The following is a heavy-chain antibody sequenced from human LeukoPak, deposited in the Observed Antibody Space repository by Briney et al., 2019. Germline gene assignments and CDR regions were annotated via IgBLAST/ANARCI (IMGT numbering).Heavy chain of an antibody. D-gene: IGHD4-17*01. J-gene: IGHJ4*02. Sequence: SETLSLTCAVYGVSFSGYYWSWIRQPPGKGLEWIGEINHSGSTNYNPSLKRRGTISVDTSKNQFSLPLRSATAADTGVYYCARPPPRYGDYVGRFTDYWGQGTLVTVSS. V-gene: IGHV4-34*01. CDR3: ARPPPRYGDYVGRFTDY. CDR2: INHSGST. CDR1: GVSFSGYY.